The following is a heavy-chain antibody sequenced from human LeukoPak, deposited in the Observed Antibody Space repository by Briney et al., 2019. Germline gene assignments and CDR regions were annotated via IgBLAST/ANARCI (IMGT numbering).Heavy chain of an antibody. J-gene: IGHJ6*03. Sequence: GGSLRLSCAASGFTFSSYGMHWVRQAPGRGLEWVAFIRYDGSNKYYADSVKGRFTISRDNSKNTLYLQMNSLRAEDTAVYYCAKDGQDIVVVPAATDYYYYYMDVWGKGTTVTISS. D-gene: IGHD2-2*01. CDR2: IRYDGSNK. V-gene: IGHV3-30*02. CDR3: AKDGQDIVVVPAATDYYYYYMDV. CDR1: GFTFSSYG.